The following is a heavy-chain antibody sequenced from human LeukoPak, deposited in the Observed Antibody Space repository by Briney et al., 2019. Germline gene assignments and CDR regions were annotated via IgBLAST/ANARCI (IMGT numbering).Heavy chain of an antibody. D-gene: IGHD3/OR15-3a*01. CDR2: IKQDGSEK. J-gene: IGHJ4*02. CDR1: GFTVSNNY. V-gene: IGHV3-7*01. CDR3: ATSRTLDY. Sequence: GGSLRLSCAASGFTVSNNYINWVRQAPGKGLEWVANIKQDGSEKHYVDSVKGRFTISRDNAMNSLYLQMNSLRAEDTAIYYCATSRTLDYWGQGTLLTVSS.